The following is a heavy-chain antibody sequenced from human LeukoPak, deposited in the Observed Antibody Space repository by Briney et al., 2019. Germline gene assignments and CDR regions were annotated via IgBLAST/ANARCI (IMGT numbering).Heavy chain of an antibody. V-gene: IGHV3-48*03. CDR1: GFSFSSFE. Sequence: PGGSLRLSCVASGFSFSSFEMNWVRQAPGKGLEWLSYITNTGRTIYYADSVKGRFTISRGNAKNSLYLHMNSLRGDDTAIYYCARGGAYGMMGYWGQGTLVTVSS. J-gene: IGHJ4*02. D-gene: IGHD4-17*01. CDR2: ITNTGRTI. CDR3: ARGGAYGMMGY.